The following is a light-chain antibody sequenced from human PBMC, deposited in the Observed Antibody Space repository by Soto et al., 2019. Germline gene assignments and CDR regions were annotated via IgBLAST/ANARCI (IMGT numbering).Light chain of an antibody. V-gene: IGKV3-15*01. Sequence: EIVMTQSPATLSVSPGERATLSCRASQSVSSNLAWYQQKPGQAPRILIYGSSTRATGSPARFSVTGSGTEFTLTISSLQSEDFAVYYCQQYNNWPLTFGGGTKVEIK. CDR3: QQYNNWPLT. J-gene: IGKJ4*01. CDR1: QSVSSN. CDR2: GSS.